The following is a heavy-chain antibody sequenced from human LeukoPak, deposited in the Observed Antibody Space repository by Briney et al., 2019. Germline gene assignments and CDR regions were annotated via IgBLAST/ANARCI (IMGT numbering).Heavy chain of an antibody. V-gene: IGHV4-4*02. Sequence: PGGSLRLSCAASGFTFSSYAMTWARQSPGKGLEWIGEIYHNGTHNYNPSLKSRVTISADTFKNHFSLKLTSVTAADTAVYYCARGTMMVGPWGQGTQVTVSS. CDR2: IYHNGTH. J-gene: IGHJ5*02. CDR1: GFTFSSYAM. D-gene: IGHD3-22*01. CDR3: ARGTMMVGP.